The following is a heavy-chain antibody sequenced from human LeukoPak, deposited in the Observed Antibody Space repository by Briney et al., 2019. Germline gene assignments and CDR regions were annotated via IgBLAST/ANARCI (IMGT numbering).Heavy chain of an antibody. V-gene: IGHV3-23*01. CDR3: AKDGERYDYDSSGYYSEAYFDY. D-gene: IGHD3-22*01. Sequence: GGSLRLSCAASGFTFSSYAMSWVRQAPGKGLEWVSAISGSGGSTYYADSVKGRFTISRDNSKNTLYLQMNSLRAEDTAVYYCAKDGERYDYDSSGYYSEAYFDYWGQGTLVTVSS. CDR1: GFTFSSYA. J-gene: IGHJ4*02. CDR2: ISGSGGST.